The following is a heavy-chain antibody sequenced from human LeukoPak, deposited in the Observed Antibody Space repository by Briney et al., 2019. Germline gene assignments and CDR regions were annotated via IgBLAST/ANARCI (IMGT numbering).Heavy chain of an antibody. V-gene: IGHV4-34*01. CDR2: INHSGST. CDR3: PKPPGGGTDY. D-gene: IGHD1-14*01. CDR1: GGSISSYY. J-gene: IGHJ4*02. Sequence: SETLSLTCTVAGGSISSYYWSWIRQPAGKGLEWIGEINHSGSTNYNPSLKSRVTISVDTSKNPFSLNLSPVTPADTAVYYCPKPPGGGTDYWGQGTLVTVSS.